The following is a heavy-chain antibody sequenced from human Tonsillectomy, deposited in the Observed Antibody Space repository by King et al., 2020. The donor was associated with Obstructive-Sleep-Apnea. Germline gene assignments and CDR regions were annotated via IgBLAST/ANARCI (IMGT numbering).Heavy chain of an antibody. CDR1: RFTFETYA. Sequence: VQLVESGGGVFQPGRSLRLSCSASRFTFETYAIHWVRQAPGKGLDWIGITSYDGTKKSYADSFKGRFTISRDNSKNTVYMQMNSLRLEDTAKYYCARSSYRDSWYPPDYWGQGTLVTVS. D-gene: IGHD6-13*01. J-gene: IGHJ4*02. CDR2: TSYDGTKK. CDR3: ARSSYRDSWYPPDY. V-gene: IGHV3-30*04.